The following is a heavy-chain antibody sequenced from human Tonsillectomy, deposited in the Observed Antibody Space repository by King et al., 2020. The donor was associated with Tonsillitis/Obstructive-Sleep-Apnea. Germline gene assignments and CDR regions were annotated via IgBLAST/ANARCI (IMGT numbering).Heavy chain of an antibody. D-gene: IGHD3-22*01. J-gene: IGHJ4*02. Sequence: VQLLESGGGLVQPGGSLRLSCAASGFTFSSYAMSWVRQAPGKGLEWGSAISGSGGSTYYADSVKGRFTISRDNSKNTLYLQMNSLRAEDTAVYYCAKGHNYYDSSGYYYVFQYFDYWGQGTLVTVSS. CDR2: ISGSGGST. CDR3: AKGHNYYDSSGYYYVFQYFDY. CDR1: GFTFSSYA. V-gene: IGHV3-23*01.